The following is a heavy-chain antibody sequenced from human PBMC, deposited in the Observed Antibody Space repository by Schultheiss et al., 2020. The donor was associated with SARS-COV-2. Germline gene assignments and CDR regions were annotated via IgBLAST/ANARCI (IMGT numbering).Heavy chain of an antibody. CDR2: IYWNDDK. V-gene: IGHV2-5*01. D-gene: IGHD2-15*01. CDR3: AQAGLGGSPDRYYFDY. J-gene: IGHJ4*02. CDR1: GFSLNTRGVG. Sequence: SGPTLVKPTQTLTLTCTFSGFSLNTRGVGVGWVRQPPGEALEWLALIYWNDDKRYIPFLKSRLTITKDTSKNQVVLIATNMDPVDTATYYCAQAGLGGSPDRYYFDYWGQGTLVTVSS.